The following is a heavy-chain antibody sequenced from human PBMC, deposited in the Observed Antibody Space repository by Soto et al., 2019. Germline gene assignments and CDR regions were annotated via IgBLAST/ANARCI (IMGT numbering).Heavy chain of an antibody. Sequence: QVQLVESGGGVVQPGRSLRLSCAASGFTFSDYGMHWVRQAPGKGVEWVGFIEYDGSEIHYADSVEGRFTISRDNSKNTLYLQMNSLRTEETAMYYCAKEGALSGWTYGASWGQGTLVIVSS. CDR1: GFTFSDYG. CDR3: AKEGALSGWTYGAS. D-gene: IGHD6-19*01. V-gene: IGHV3-30*18. J-gene: IGHJ5*02. CDR2: IEYDGSEI.